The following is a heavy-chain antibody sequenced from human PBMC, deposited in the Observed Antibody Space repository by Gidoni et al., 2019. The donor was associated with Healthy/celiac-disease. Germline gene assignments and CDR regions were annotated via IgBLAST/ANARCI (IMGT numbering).Heavy chain of an antibody. Sequence: QVQLQESGPGLAKPSATLSLTCTVSVRSFSSYYWSWIRQPPGKGLGWIVYIDYSRSTNYHPSLKSRVTISGDTSKNQFSLKLSCVTAADTAVYYGARGLAAAGSGYFDYWGQGTLVTVSS. CDR2: IDYSRST. J-gene: IGHJ4*02. V-gene: IGHV4-59*07. D-gene: IGHD6-13*01. CDR1: VRSFSSYY. CDR3: ARGLAAAGSGYFDY.